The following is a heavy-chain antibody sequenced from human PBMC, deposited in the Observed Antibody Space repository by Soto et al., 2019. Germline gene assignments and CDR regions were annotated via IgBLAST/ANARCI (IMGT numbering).Heavy chain of an antibody. CDR1: GFTFSSYP. Sequence: QVQLVESGGGVVHPGRSLRLSCAASGFTFSSYPMQWVRQAPGKGLEWVALIWYDGSKEFYADSVKGRFTISRDNSKNTLYLQMNSLRAEDRAVYYCARTYSSGWFGVEYWGQGTLVTVSS. CDR3: ARTYSSGWFGVEY. J-gene: IGHJ4*02. D-gene: IGHD6-19*01. CDR2: IWYDGSKE. V-gene: IGHV3-33*01.